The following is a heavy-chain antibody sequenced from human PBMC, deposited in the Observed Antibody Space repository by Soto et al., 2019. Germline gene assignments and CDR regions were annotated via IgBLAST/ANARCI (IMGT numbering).Heavy chain of an antibody. Sequence: EVQLLESGGGLVQPGGSLRLSCAASGFTFSSYAMSWVRQAPGKGLEWVSGISGGGGSTNYADSVKGRFTISRDNAKNTQYLQMNRLSAEDADVYDYARDISGAILPRYMDVWGKGTPVTVSS. D-gene: IGHD2-2*02. CDR1: GFTFSSYA. CDR3: ARDISGAILPRYMDV. V-gene: IGHV3-23*01. CDR2: ISGGGGST. J-gene: IGHJ6*03.